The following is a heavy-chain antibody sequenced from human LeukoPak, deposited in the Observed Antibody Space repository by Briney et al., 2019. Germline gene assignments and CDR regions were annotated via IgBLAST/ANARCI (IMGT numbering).Heavy chain of an antibody. CDR1: GGTFSSYA. D-gene: IGHD5-24*01. V-gene: IGHV1-69*05. CDR2: IIPIFGTA. J-gene: IGHJ4*02. Sequence: SSVKVSCKASGGTFSSYAISWVRQAPGQGLEWMGGIIPIFGTANYAQKFQGRVTITTDESTSTAYMELSSLRSEDTAVYYCARGPTSRDGYKYFDYWGQGTLVTVSS. CDR3: ARGPTSRDGYKYFDY.